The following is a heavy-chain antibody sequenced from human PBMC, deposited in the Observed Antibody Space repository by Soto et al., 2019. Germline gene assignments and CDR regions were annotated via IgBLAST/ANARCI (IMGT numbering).Heavy chain of an antibody. D-gene: IGHD6-19*01. V-gene: IGHV3-30*03. Sequence: PGGSLRLSCAASAFTFSTYGMHWVRQAPGKGLEWVAIIAYDGSNKYYADSVNGRFTITRDNSKNTLYLQMNSLRVEDTAVYYCARHNVEQWLDFGWFDPWGQGTLVTAPQ. CDR3: ARHNVEQWLDFGWFDP. CDR2: IAYDGSNK. CDR1: AFTFSTYG. J-gene: IGHJ5*02.